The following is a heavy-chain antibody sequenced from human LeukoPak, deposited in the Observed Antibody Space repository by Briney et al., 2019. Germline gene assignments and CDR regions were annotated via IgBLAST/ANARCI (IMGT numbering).Heavy chain of an antibody. Sequence: GESLKISCAASGFTFSNYAMSWVRQAPGKGLEWVSTLSVSGGNTYYADSVKGRFTISRDNSKNTLYLQMNSLRAEDTAVYYCAKDEFDSSGYYFDYWGQETLVTVSS. CDR1: GFTFSNYA. D-gene: IGHD3-22*01. J-gene: IGHJ4*02. CDR3: AKDEFDSSGYYFDY. V-gene: IGHV3-23*01. CDR2: LSVSGGNT.